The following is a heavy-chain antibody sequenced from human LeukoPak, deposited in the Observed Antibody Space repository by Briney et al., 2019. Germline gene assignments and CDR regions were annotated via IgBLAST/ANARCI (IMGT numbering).Heavy chain of an antibody. CDR2: ISGSGGST. CDR1: GFTFSSYA. V-gene: IGHV3-23*01. D-gene: IGHD4-17*01. J-gene: IGHJ4*02. Sequence: GGPLRLSCAASGFTFSSYAMSWVRQAPGKGLEWVSAISGSGGSTYYADSVKGRFTISRDNSKNTLYLQMNSLRAEDTAVYYCAKTTNTVTTWALDYWGQGTLVTVSS. CDR3: AKTTNTVTTWALDY.